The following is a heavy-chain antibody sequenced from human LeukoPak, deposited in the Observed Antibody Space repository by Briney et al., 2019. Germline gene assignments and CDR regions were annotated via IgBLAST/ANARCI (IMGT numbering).Heavy chain of an antibody. J-gene: IGHJ4*02. CDR2: FDPEDGET. Sequence: ASVKVSCKVSGYTLTELSMHWVRQAPRKGLEWMGGFDPEDGETIYAQKFQGRVTMTEDTSTDTAYMELSSLRSEDTAVYYCATGLFFQVDTAMATVPYFDYWGQGTLVTVSS. V-gene: IGHV1-24*01. D-gene: IGHD5-18*01. CDR3: ATGLFFQVDTAMATVPYFDY. CDR1: GYTLTELS.